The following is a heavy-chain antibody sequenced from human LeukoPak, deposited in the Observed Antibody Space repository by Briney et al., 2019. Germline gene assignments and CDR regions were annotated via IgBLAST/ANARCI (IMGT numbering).Heavy chain of an antibody. CDR1: GYTCTGYY. V-gene: IGHV1-2*02. CDR3: ARGGLFSYYMDV. D-gene: IGHD3/OR15-3a*01. Sequence: ASVKVSCKASGYTCTGYYMHWVRQAPGQGLELMGWINPNSGGTNYAQKFQGRVTMTRDTSIRTAYLELSRLRSDDTAVYYCARGGLFSYYMDVWGKGTTVTVSS. J-gene: IGHJ6*03. CDR2: INPNSGGT.